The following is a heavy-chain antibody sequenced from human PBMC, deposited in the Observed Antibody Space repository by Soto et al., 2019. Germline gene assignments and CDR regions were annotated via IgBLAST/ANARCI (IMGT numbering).Heavy chain of an antibody. J-gene: IGHJ6*02. CDR1: GGTFSSYA. D-gene: IGHD3-22*01. Sequence: GASVKVSCKASGGTFSSYAISWVRQAPGQGLEWMGGIIPIFGTANYAQKFQGRVTITADKSTSTAYMELSSLRSEDTAVYYCAREYDSSGSPLVRYYYYGMDVWGQGTTVTVSS. V-gene: IGHV1-69*06. CDR2: IIPIFGTA. CDR3: AREYDSSGSPLVRYYYYGMDV.